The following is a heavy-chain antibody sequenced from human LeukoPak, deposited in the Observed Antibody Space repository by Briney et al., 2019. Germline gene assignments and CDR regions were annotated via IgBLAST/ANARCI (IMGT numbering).Heavy chain of an antibody. V-gene: IGHV4-61*02. D-gene: IGHD6-13*01. CDR1: GGSISSGSYY. J-gene: IGHJ5*02. CDR2: IYTSGST. Sequence: KPSQTLSLTCTVSGGSISSGSYYWSWIRQPPRKGPEWIGRIYTSGSTTYNPSLKSRVTISVDTSKNQFSLRLSSVTAADTAVYYCARGSQYSSSFMIDPWGQGTLVTVSS. CDR3: ARGSQYSSSFMIDP.